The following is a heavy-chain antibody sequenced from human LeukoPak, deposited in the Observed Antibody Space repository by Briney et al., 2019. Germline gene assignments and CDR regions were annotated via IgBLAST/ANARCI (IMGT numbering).Heavy chain of an antibody. CDR2: IGYDGSNK. J-gene: IGHJ4*02. D-gene: IGHD5-18*01. CDR1: GFTFSNYG. Sequence: HPGRSLRLSCAASGFTFSNYGMHWVRQAPCKGLEWVAAIGYDGSNKYYADSVKGRFTISRDNFKNTLYMQVNSLRAEDTAVYRCVGGRGYTYGYYPPEYWGRGTLVTVSS. CDR3: VGGRGYTYGYYPPEY. V-gene: IGHV3-33*01.